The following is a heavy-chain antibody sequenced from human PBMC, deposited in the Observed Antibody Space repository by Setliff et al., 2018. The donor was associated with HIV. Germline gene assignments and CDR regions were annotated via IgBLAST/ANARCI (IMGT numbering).Heavy chain of an antibody. Sequence: PSETLSLTCTVSGGSISGYYWSWIRQPPGKGLEWIGYIYTSGSTHYNPSLKSRVTISVDTSKNQFSLKLSSVTADDTAVYYCARDRDSYGFSYFFDYWGQGTLVTVSS. CDR2: IYTSGST. V-gene: IGHV4-4*09. CDR3: ARDRDSYGFSYFFDY. D-gene: IGHD5-18*01. CDR1: GGSISGYY. J-gene: IGHJ4*02.